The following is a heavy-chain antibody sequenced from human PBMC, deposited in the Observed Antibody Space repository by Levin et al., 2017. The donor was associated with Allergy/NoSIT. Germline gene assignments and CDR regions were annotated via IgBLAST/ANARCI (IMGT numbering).Heavy chain of an antibody. Sequence: ASVKVSCKASGYTFTSYGISWVRQAPGQGLEWMGWISAYNGNTNYAQKLQGRVTMTTDTSTSTAYMELRSLRSDDTAVYYCARYNWNSKYIDYYYYGMDVWGQGTTVTVSS. V-gene: IGHV1-18*01. CDR2: ISAYNGNT. J-gene: IGHJ6*02. D-gene: IGHD1-7*01. CDR3: ARYNWNSKYIDYYYYGMDV. CDR1: GYTFTSYG.